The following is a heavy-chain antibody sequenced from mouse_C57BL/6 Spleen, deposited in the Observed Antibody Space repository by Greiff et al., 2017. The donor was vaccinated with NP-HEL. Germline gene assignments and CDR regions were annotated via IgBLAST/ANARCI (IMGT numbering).Heavy chain of an antibody. J-gene: IGHJ1*03. Sequence: VQLQQSGAELARPGASVKLSCKASGYTFTSYGISWVKQRTGQGLEWIGEIYPRSGNTYYNEKFKGKATLTADKSSSTAYMELRSLTSEDSAVYFCARGDGSSSYWYFDVWGTGTTVTVSS. D-gene: IGHD1-1*01. V-gene: IGHV1-81*01. CDR1: GYTFTSYG. CDR2: IYPRSGNT. CDR3: ARGDGSSSYWYFDV.